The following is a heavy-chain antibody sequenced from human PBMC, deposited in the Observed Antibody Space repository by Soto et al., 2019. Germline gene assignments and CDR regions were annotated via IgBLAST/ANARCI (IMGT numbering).Heavy chain of an antibody. V-gene: IGHV1-2*02. Sequence: ASVKVSYKASGYTFTVYYMHWVRQAPGQGLEWMGWINPKSGGTMYPQKFQGRVTMTWDTSISTAYMALTRLRSDDTAVYYCARDLAKGGGSAGFDYWGQGTLVTVSS. CDR2: INPKSGGT. D-gene: IGHD1-26*01. J-gene: IGHJ4*02. CDR1: GYTFTVYY. CDR3: ARDLAKGGGSAGFDY.